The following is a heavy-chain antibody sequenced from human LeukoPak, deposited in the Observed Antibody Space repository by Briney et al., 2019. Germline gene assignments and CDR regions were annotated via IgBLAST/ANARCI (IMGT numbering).Heavy chain of an antibody. CDR2: INHSGST. CDR1: GGSFSGYY. V-gene: IGHV4-34*01. D-gene: IGHD6-13*01. J-gene: IGHJ4*02. CDR3: ARRLSSWYVGYFDH. Sequence: ASETLSLTCAVYGGSFSGYYWSWIRQPPGKGLEWIGEINHSGSTNYNPSLKSRVTISVDTSKNQFSLKLSSVTAADTAVYYCARRLSSWYVGYFDHWGQGTLVTVSS.